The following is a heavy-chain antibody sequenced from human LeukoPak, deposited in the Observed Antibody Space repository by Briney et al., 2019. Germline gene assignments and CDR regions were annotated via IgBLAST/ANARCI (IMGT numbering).Heavy chain of an antibody. CDR3: ARSMAPSGSLYFQH. J-gene: IGHJ1*01. CDR2: INSKSGGT. V-gene: IGHV1-2*02. D-gene: IGHD6-13*01. CDR1: GYTFTGYY. Sequence: ASVKVSCKASGYTFTGYYMRWARQAPGQGLEWMGWINSKSGGTNYAQKFQGRVTITRDTSISAAYMELSRLRSDDTAVYYCARSMAPSGSLYFQHWGQGTLVTVSS.